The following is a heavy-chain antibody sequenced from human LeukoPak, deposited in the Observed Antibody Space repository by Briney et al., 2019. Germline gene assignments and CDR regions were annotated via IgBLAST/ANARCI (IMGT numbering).Heavy chain of an antibody. Sequence: PGGSLGLSCAASGFTFSSYAMSSVRQAPGKGLEWVSPISGSGGSTYYADSVKGRVTISRDNSKNTLYLQMNSLRAEDTAVYYCAKPNMVRGVIDFDYWGQGTLVTVSS. CDR1: GFTFSSYA. V-gene: IGHV3-23*01. D-gene: IGHD3-10*01. CDR3: AKPNMVRGVIDFDY. J-gene: IGHJ4*02. CDR2: ISGSGGST.